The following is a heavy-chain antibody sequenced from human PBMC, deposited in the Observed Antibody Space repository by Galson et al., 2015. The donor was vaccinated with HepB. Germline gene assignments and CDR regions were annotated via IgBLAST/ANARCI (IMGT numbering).Heavy chain of an antibody. J-gene: IGHJ4*02. D-gene: IGHD1-20*01. CDR1: GFTFTGPA. V-gene: IGHV3-23*01. Sequence: SLRLSCAASGFTFTGPAMSWVRQAPGKGLEWVPAVNGHADNTYYPHAVKGRFTISRDNSKNTLYPQMGSLSVEDTAVYYRAKDDESRYNWNYFGDWGQGTLVTVSS. CDR2: VNGHADNT. CDR3: AKDDESRYNWNYFGD.